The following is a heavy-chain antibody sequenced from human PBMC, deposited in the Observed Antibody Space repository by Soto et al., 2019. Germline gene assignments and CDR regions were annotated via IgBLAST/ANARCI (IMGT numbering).Heavy chain of an antibody. CDR2: IWYDGSNK. V-gene: IGHV3-33*01. CDR1: GFTFSSSG. CDR3: ARDSTMLREVISLPDD. Sequence: GGSLRLSCAASGFTFSSSGMHWVRQAPGKGLEWVAVIWYDGSNKYYADSVKGRFTISRDNSKNTLYLQMNSLGAEDTAVYYCARDSTMLREVISLPDDWGRGTLVTVSS. J-gene: IGHJ4*02. D-gene: IGHD3-10*01.